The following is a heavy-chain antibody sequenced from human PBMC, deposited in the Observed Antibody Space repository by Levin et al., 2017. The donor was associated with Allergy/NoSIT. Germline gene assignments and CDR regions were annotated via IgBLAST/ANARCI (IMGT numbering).Heavy chain of an antibody. V-gene: IGHV1-2*02. J-gene: IGHJ4*02. CDR2: VNCNSGDT. CDR1: GYTFTDHY. Sequence: ASVKVSCEAAGYTFTDHYIHWVRQAPGQGLEWMGWVNCNSGDTHYAQKFQDRVTMTRDTSITTAYIEVSSLRFDDTALYFCARNDYGDYVQNFDYWGQGTLVTVSS. D-gene: IGHD4-17*01. CDR3: ARNDYGDYVQNFDY.